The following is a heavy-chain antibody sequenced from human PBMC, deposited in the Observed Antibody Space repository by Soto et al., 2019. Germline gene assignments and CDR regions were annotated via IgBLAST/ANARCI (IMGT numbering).Heavy chain of an antibody. V-gene: IGHV4-31*03. D-gene: IGHD6-13*01. Sequence: SETLSLTCTVSGGSISGGGYYWSWIRQHPGKGLEWIGYISYSGSTYYNPSLKSRVTISVDTSKIQFSLYLNSMTAADTAVYYCARGSGSSSSYRGGGYFDSWGQGTPVTVSS. CDR1: GGSISGGGYY. CDR3: ARGSGSSSSYRGGGYFDS. CDR2: ISYSGST. J-gene: IGHJ4*02.